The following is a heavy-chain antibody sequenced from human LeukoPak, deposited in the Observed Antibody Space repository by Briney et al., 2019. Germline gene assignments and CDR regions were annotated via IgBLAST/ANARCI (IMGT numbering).Heavy chain of an antibody. CDR2: ISGSGGTT. J-gene: IGHJ4*02. Sequence: GGSLRLSCAASGLTFSGYAMSWVRQAPGKGLEWVSTISGSGGTTYYADSVKGRFTISRDNSKNTLYLQMNSLRVEDTAVYYCAKESPQFDYWGQGTLVTVSS. CDR3: AKESPQFDY. CDR1: GLTFSGYA. V-gene: IGHV3-23*01.